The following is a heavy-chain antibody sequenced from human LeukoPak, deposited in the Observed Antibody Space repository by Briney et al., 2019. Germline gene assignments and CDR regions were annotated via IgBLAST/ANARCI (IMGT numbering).Heavy chain of an antibody. CDR3: ASGVKDYGDYGY. CDR1: GFTFSEYY. CDR2: ISASGTTI. J-gene: IGHJ4*02. V-gene: IGHV3-11*01. Sequence: GGSLRLSCAASGFTFSEYYMAWIRQAPGKGLEWVSYISASGTTIYYADSVKGRFTISRDNAKNSLYLQMNSLRAEDTAVYYCASGVKDYGDYGYWGQGTLVTVSS. D-gene: IGHD4-17*01.